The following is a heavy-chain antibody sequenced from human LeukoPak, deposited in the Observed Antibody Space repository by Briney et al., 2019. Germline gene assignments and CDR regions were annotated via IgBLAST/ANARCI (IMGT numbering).Heavy chain of an antibody. CDR2: IIPILGIA. D-gene: IGHD5-18*01. Sequence: SVKVSCKASGGTFSSYAISWVRQAPGQGLEWMGRIIPILGIASYAQKFQGRVTITADKSTSTAYMELSSLRSEDTAVYYCARGRSVDTAMVFDLWGRGTLVTVSS. J-gene: IGHJ2*01. CDR3: ARGRSVDTAMVFDL. V-gene: IGHV1-69*04. CDR1: GGTFSSYA.